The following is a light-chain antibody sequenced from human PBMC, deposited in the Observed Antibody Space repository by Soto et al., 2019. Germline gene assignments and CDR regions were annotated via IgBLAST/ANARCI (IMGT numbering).Light chain of an antibody. CDR1: QSVSSSY. CDR2: GAS. V-gene: IGKV3-20*01. J-gene: IGKJ2*01. CDR3: QQYVSSPPYT. Sequence: EIVLTQSPGTLSLSPGERATLSCRASQSVSSSYLAWYQQKPGQAPRLLIYGASNRATGIPDRFRGSGSGTDFPLTISRLEPEDFAVYYCQQYVSSPPYTFGQGTKLEIK.